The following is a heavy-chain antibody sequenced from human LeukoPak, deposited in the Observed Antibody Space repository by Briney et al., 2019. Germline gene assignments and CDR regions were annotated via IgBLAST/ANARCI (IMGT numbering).Heavy chain of an antibody. CDR3: ARRSGVLDSRDSRYYFDH. J-gene: IGHJ4*02. D-gene: IGHD3-22*01. CDR1: GGSISRHY. CDR2: IYYSGST. Sequence: SETLSLTCIVSGGSISRHYWSWIRQTPGKGLEYIGYIYYSGSTEYNPSLKSRVTISLDTSKNQFSLHLSSVTAADTAVYYCARRSGVLDSRDSRYYFDHWGQGTLVTVSS. V-gene: IGHV4-59*11.